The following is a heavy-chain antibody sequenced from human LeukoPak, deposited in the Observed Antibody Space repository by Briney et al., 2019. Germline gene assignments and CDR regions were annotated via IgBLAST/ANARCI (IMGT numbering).Heavy chain of an antibody. Sequence: ASVKVSCKASGYTFTGYYIHWVRQAPGQEPEWMGWINPNSGGTNYAQELQGRVTMTRNTSITTAYMELSSLRSEDTAVYYCARATFWSGYSVMIPHYWGQGTLVTVSS. J-gene: IGHJ4*02. CDR3: ARATFWSGYSVMIPHY. D-gene: IGHD3-3*01. V-gene: IGHV1-2*02. CDR1: GYTFTGYY. CDR2: INPNSGGT.